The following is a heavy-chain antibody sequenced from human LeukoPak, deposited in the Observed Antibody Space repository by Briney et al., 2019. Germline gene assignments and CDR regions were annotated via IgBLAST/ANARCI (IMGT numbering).Heavy chain of an antibody. V-gene: IGHV3-21*01. CDR2: ISSSSSYI. J-gene: IGHJ3*02. CDR3: TTVWNCGGDCSDAFDI. CDR1: GFTFSSYS. D-gene: IGHD2-21*02. Sequence: GGSLRLSCAASGFTFSSYSMNWVRQAPGKGLEWVSSISSSSSYIYYADSVKGRFTISRDNAKNSLYLQMNSLRAEDTAVYYCTTVWNCGGDCSDAFDIWGQGTMVTVSS.